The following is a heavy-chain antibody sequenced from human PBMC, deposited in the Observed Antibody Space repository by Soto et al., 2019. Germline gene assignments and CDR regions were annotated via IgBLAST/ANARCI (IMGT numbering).Heavy chain of an antibody. CDR2: ISGSGGST. Sequence: VGPLRLSCAASVFTFRSYAMSWVRQAPGKGLEWVSAISGSGGSTYYADSVKGRFTISRDNSTNTLYLQMSSLRAEDTAVYYCAKDLPPTYVWSGYYTKGYYYGMDVWGQGTTVTVSS. D-gene: IGHD3-3*01. CDR3: AKDLPPTYVWSGYYTKGYYYGMDV. J-gene: IGHJ6*02. V-gene: IGHV3-23*01. CDR1: VFTFRSYA.